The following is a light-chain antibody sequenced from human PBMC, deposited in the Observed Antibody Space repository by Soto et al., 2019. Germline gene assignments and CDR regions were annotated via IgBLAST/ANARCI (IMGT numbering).Light chain of an antibody. V-gene: IGKV1-39*01. J-gene: IGKJ1*01. CDR2: AAS. CDR3: QQSYSNPGT. CDR1: QSISSY. Sequence: DIELTQSPSSLSASVGDRVTITCRASQSISSYLNWYQQKPGKAPKLLIYAASSLQSGVPSRFSGSGSGTDFTLTISSLQPEDCATYYCQQSYSNPGTFGQGTKVDIK.